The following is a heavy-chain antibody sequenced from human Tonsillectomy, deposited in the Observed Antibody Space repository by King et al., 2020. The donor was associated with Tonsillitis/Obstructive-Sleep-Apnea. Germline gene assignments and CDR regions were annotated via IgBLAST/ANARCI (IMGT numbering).Heavy chain of an antibody. CDR2: ISGSGGST. J-gene: IGHJ4*02. Sequence: VQLVESGGGLVQPGGSLRLSCVASGFTFSSYAMSWVRQAPGKGLEWVSGISGSGGSTYYADSVKGRFTISRDNSKNTLYLQMNTLRAEGTAVYFCAKEDDIVLVPAAMLDYWGQGTLVTVSS. V-gene: IGHV3-23*04. CDR3: AKEDDIVLVPAAMLDY. CDR1: GFTFSSYA. D-gene: IGHD2-2*01.